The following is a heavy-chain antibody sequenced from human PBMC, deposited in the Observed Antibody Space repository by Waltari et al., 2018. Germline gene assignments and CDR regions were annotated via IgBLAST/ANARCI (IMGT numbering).Heavy chain of an antibody. D-gene: IGHD2-15*01. V-gene: IGHV3-53*02. Sequence: EVQLVETGGGLIQPGGSLRLSCAASGFTVSSNYMSWVRQAPGKGLGWAPGKGLEWVSVIYSGGSTYYADSVKGRFTISRDNSKNTLYLQMNSLRAEDTAVYYCARELNGVAPGGFDYWGQGTLVTVSS. CDR2: IYSGGST. CDR3: ARELNGVAPGGFDY. J-gene: IGHJ4*02. CDR1: GFTVSSNY.